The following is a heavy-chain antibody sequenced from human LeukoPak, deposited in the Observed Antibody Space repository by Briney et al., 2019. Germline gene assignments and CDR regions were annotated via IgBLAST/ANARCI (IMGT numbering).Heavy chain of an antibody. Sequence: PGRSLRLSCAASGFTFSNYWMHWVRQPPGKGLMWVSQISTDGSQTFYADSVKGRFTISRDNAQNTLFLQMDSLRPEDTAVYYCVRSLRSADFWGQGTLVTVSS. CDR1: GFTFSNYW. CDR3: VRSLRSADF. CDR2: ISTDGSQT. V-gene: IGHV3-74*01. J-gene: IGHJ4*02.